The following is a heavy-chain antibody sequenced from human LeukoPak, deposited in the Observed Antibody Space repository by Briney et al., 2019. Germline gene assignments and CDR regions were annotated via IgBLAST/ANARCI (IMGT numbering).Heavy chain of an antibody. Sequence: GGSLRLSCAASRFTFSTYGMHWVRQAPGKGLEWVAVISYDGSNKYYADSVKGRFTISRDNSKNTLYLQMNSLRAEDTAMYYCCTPGSFYRIDYWGQGTLVTVSS. CDR2: ISYDGSNK. CDR3: CTPGSFYRIDY. D-gene: IGHD3-10*01. V-gene: IGHV3-30*03. CDR1: RFTFSTYG. J-gene: IGHJ4*02.